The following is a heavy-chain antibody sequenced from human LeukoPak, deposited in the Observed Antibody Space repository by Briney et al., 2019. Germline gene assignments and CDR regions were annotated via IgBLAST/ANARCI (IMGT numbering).Heavy chain of an antibody. CDR2: IWYDGSNK. Sequence: GRSLRLSCAASGFTFSSYGMPWVRQAPGKGLEWVAVIWYDGSNKYYADSVKGRFTISRDNSKNTLYLQMNSLRAEDTAVYYCARETSDCSSTSCFYYFDYWGQGTLVTVSS. V-gene: IGHV3-33*01. CDR3: ARETSDCSSTSCFYYFDY. J-gene: IGHJ4*02. D-gene: IGHD2-2*01. CDR1: GFTFSSYG.